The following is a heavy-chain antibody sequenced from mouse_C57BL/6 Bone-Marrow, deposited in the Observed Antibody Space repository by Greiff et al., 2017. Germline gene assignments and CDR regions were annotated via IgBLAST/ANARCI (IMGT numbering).Heavy chain of an antibody. J-gene: IGHJ3*01. CDR2: ISDGGSYT. CDR3: AKLVAY. V-gene: IGHV5-4*03. CDR1: GFTFSSYA. Sequence: EVNVVESGGGLVKPGGSLKLSCAASGFTFSSYAMSWVRQTPEKRLEWVATISDGGSYTYYPANVKGRFTISRDNAKNNLYLQMSHLKSEDTAMYYCAKLVAYWGQGTLVTVSA.